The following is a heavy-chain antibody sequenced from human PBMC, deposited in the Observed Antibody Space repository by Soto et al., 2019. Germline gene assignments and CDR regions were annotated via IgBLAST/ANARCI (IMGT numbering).Heavy chain of an antibody. J-gene: IGHJ4*02. CDR3: ARTPRGIVATIFNY. Sequence: SETLSLTCAVYGGSFSGYYWSWIRQPPGKGLEWIGEINHSGSTNYNPSLKSRATISVDTSKNQFSLKLSSVTAADTAVYYCARTPRGIVATIFNYWGQGTLVTVSS. CDR2: INHSGST. D-gene: IGHD5-12*01. CDR1: GGSFSGYY. V-gene: IGHV4-34*01.